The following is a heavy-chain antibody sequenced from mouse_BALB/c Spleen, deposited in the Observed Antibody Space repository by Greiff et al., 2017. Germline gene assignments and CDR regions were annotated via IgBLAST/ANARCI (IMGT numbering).Heavy chain of an antibody. J-gene: IGHJ4*01. V-gene: IGHV14-3*02. CDR2: IDPANGNT. CDR3: ASPITTVGADAMDY. CDR1: GFNIKDNY. Sequence: EVQLQQSGAELVKPGASVKLSCTASGFNIKDNYMPWVQQRPEQGLEWIGRIDPANGNTKYDPKLQGKATITADTSSNTAYLQLSSLTSEATAVYYCASPITTVGADAMDYWGQGTSVTVSS. D-gene: IGHD1-1*01.